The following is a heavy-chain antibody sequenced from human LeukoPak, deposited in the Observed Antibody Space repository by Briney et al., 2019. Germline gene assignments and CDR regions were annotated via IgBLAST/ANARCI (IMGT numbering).Heavy chain of an antibody. CDR1: GFTFSTYA. V-gene: IGHV3-23*01. D-gene: IGHD1-26*01. CDR2: ISGSGDST. CDR3: ARDSGSYLQPTDY. Sequence: GGSLRLSCTALGFTFSTYAMTWVRQAPGKGLEWVSSISGSGDSTYYADSVKGRFAISRDNSKNTLYLQMSSLRADDTALYHCARDSGSYLQPTDYWGQGTLVTVSS. J-gene: IGHJ4*02.